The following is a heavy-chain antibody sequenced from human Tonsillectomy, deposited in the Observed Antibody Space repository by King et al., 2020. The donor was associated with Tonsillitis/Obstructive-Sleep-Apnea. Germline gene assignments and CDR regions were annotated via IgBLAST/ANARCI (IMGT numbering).Heavy chain of an antibody. Sequence: QLQESGPGLVKPSETLSLTCTVSGSSISSYYWSWIRQPPGKGLEWIGYIYYSGSTIYNPSLKSRVTMSVDTSKNQFSLKLSSLTAADTAVYYCARERGHYDIWTGYHYYFDYWGQGTLVTVSS. V-gene: IGHV4-59*08. J-gene: IGHJ4*02. D-gene: IGHD3-9*01. CDR2: IYYSGST. CDR1: GSSISSYY. CDR3: ARERGHYDIWTGYHYYFDY.